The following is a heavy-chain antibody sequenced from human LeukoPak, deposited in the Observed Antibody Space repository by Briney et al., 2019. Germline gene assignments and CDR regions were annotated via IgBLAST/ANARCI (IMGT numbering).Heavy chain of an antibody. D-gene: IGHD6-6*01. V-gene: IGHV1-24*01. CDR1: GYTLTELS. J-gene: IGHJ4*02. CDR3: ARDDASSSDY. CDR2: FDPEDGET. Sequence: ASVKVSCKVSGYTLTELSMHWVRQAPGKGLEWMGGFDPEDGETIYAQKFQGRVTITADESTSTAYMELSSLRSEDTAVYYCARDDASSSDYWGQGTLVTVSS.